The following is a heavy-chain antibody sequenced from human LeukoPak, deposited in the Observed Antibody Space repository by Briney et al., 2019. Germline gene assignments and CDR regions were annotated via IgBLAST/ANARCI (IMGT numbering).Heavy chain of an antibody. J-gene: IGHJ4*02. Sequence: GGSLRLSCAASGFTFSSYAMSWVRQAPGKGLEWVSSISSSSSYIYYADSVKGRFTISRDNAKNSLYLQMNSLRAEDTAVYYCARDSLFDGYNDYWGQGTLVTVSS. CDR2: ISSSSSYI. V-gene: IGHV3-21*01. CDR3: ARDSLFDGYNDY. CDR1: GFTFSSYA. D-gene: IGHD5-24*01.